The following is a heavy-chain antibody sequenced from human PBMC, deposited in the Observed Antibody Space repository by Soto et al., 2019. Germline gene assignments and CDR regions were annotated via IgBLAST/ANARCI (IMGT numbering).Heavy chain of an antibody. D-gene: IGHD3-10*01. CDR3: ARDDGSGSSH. J-gene: IGHJ4*02. CDR2: ISYTGST. CDR1: GGSIGSGNYY. V-gene: IGHV4-30-4*01. Sequence: QVQLQESGPGLVKPSQTLTLTCNVSGGSIGSGNYYWSWIRQPPGKGLEWIAYISYTGSTYYSPSLKSRVTISVDASKNQFSLRLSSVTAADTAVYYCARDDGSGSSHWGQGTLLTVSS.